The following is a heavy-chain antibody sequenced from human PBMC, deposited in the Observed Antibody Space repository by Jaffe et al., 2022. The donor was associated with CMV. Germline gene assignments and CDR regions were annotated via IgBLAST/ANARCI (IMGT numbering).Heavy chain of an antibody. J-gene: IGHJ4*02. CDR2: INHSGST. CDR1: GGSFSGYY. V-gene: IGHV4-34*01. Sequence: QVQLQQWGAGLLKPSETLSLTCAVYGGSFSGYYWSWIRQPPGKGLEWIGEINHSGSTNYNPSLKSRVTISVDTSKNQFSLKLSSVTAADTAVYYCASVGMGVAAAGPDYWGQGTLVTVSS. D-gene: IGHD6-13*01. CDR3: ASVGMGVAAAGPDY.